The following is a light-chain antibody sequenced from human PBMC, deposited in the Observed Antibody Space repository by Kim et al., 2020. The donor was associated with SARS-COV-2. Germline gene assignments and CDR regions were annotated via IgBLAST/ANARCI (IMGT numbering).Light chain of an antibody. J-gene: IGKJ1*01. CDR2: DAS. CDR3: QQRTNWPPWT. CDR1: QSLSSF. Sequence: SPGQRAPLSCRASQSLSSFLAWYQQKPGQAPRLLIYDASNRATGIPARFSGSGSGTDFTLTISSLEPEDFAVYYCQQRTNWPPWTFGQGTKVDIK. V-gene: IGKV3-11*01.